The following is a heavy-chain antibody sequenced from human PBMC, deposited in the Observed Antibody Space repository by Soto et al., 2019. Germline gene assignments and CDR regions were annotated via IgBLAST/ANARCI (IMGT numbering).Heavy chain of an antibody. V-gene: IGHV3-48*01. CDR1: GFTFSSYS. Sequence: PGGSLRLSCAASGFTFSSYSMNWVRQAPGKGLEWVSYISSSSSTIYYADSVKGRFTISRDNAKNSLYLQMNSLRAEDTAVYYCARLYYGEGNYYYYYMDVWGKGTTVTVSS. CDR3: ARLYYGEGNYYYYYMDV. D-gene: IGHD4-17*01. J-gene: IGHJ6*03. CDR2: ISSSSSTI.